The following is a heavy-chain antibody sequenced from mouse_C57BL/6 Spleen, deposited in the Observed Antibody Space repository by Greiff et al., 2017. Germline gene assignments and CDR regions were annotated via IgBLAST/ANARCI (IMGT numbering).Heavy chain of an antibody. D-gene: IGHD1-1*01. CDR2: IYPGDGDT. CDR1: GYAFSSYW. V-gene: IGHV1-80*01. J-gene: IGHJ4*01. Sequence: QVQLKQSGAELVKPGASVKISCKASGYAFSSYWMNWVKQRPGKGLEWIGQIYPGDGDTNYNGKFKGKATLTADKSSSTAYMQLSSLTSEDSAVYFCARGDHYGSYAMDYWGQGTSVTVSS. CDR3: ARGDHYGSYAMDY.